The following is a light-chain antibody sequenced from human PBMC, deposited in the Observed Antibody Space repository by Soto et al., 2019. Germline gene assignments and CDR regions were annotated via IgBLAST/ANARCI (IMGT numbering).Light chain of an antibody. CDR3: QQYSSWPPWT. V-gene: IGKV3-15*01. CDR2: GAS. CDR1: QSIDSW. Sequence: EIVMTQSPATLSVSPGERATLSCRASQSIDSWLAWYQLKRGQPPRLLIHGASTRATGIAPRFSGSGSGTEYTLTISSLQSEDFAVYFCQQYSSWPPWTFGPGTKVEI. J-gene: IGKJ1*01.